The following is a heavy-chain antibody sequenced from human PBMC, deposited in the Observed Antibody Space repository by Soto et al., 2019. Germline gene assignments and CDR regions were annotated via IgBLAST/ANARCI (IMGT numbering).Heavy chain of an antibody. J-gene: IGHJ4*02. CDR2: IYYSGDT. CDR1: GGSISSYY. D-gene: IGHD3-9*01. CDR3: ARGYFDFLSHRHYYLDH. V-gene: IGHV4-59*05. Sequence: SETLSLTCTVSGGSISSYYWNWIRQPPGKRLEWIGSIYYSGDTYYNSSLKSRVTISVDTSRNQFSLKLSSVTAADTAVYYCARGYFDFLSHRHYYLDHWGQGALVTVSS.